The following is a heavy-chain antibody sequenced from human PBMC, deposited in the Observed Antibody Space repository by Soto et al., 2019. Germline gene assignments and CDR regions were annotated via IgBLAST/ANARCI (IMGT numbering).Heavy chain of an antibody. D-gene: IGHD5-12*01. CDR3: AREGSYSAYNFAHGIQLWSFDF. J-gene: IGHJ4*02. Sequence: SETLALTCTVSGGSINTFYWSWVRQPAGKGLEWIGRIFSSGSTSFNPSLESRVAMSVDTSKNHFSLNLSSVTAADMAVYYCAREGSYSAYNFAHGIQLWSFDFWGQGALVTVS. V-gene: IGHV4-4*07. CDR1: GGSINTFY. CDR2: IFSSGST.